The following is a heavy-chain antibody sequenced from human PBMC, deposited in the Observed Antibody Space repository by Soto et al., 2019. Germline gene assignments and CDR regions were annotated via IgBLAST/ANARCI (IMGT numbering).Heavy chain of an antibody. Sequence: PGGSLRLSCAASGFTFSDYYMSWIRQAPGKGLEWVSYISSSGSTIYYADSVKGRFTISRDNAKNSLYLQMNSLRAEDTAVYYCARDPGVDGWMGYDRSGYFDYWGQGSLVTVSS. CDR2: ISSSGSTI. V-gene: IGHV3-11*01. J-gene: IGHJ4*02. CDR1: GFTFSDYY. CDR3: ARDPGVDGWMGYDRSGYFDY. D-gene: IGHD3-22*01.